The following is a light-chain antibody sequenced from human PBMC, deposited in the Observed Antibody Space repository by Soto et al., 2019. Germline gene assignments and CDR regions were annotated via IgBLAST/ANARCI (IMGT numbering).Light chain of an antibody. V-gene: IGKV3-15*01. CDR1: RSFASSY. J-gene: IGKJ4*01. CDR3: QQYNHWPLS. Sequence: EIVLTQSPGTLSLSPGERATLSCRASRSFASSYLAWYQHKPGQAPRLLIYAASTRATGVPARFSGSGSETEFTLTITTLQSEDFAVYYCQQYNHWPLSFGVGTKVDIK. CDR2: AAS.